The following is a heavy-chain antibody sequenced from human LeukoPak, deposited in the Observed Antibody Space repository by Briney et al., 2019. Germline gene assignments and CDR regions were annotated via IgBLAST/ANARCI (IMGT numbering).Heavy chain of an antibody. CDR2: ISTYNGNT. CDR3: ARDRLLGQQLVPSFDY. V-gene: IGHV1-18*01. J-gene: IGHJ4*02. D-gene: IGHD6-13*01. CDR1: GYIFTSYG. Sequence: ASVKVSCKASGYIFTSYGISWVRQAPGQGLEWMGWISTYNGNTDYAQKVQSRVTMTTDTSTSTAYMELRNLRSDDTAVYYCARDRLLGQQLVPSFDYWGQGTLVTVSS.